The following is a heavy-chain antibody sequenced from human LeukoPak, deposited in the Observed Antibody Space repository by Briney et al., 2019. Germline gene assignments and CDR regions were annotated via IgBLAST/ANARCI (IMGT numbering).Heavy chain of an antibody. CDR1: GGSFSGYY. J-gene: IGHJ4*02. D-gene: IGHD3-3*01. Sequence: SETLSLTCAVYGGSFSGYYWSWIRQPPGKGLEWIGEINRSGSTNYNPSLKSRVTISVDTSKNQFSLKLSSVTAADTAVYYCARRYYDFWSGYCFDYWGQGTLVTVSS. CDR3: ARRYYDFWSGYCFDY. CDR2: INRSGST. V-gene: IGHV4-34*01.